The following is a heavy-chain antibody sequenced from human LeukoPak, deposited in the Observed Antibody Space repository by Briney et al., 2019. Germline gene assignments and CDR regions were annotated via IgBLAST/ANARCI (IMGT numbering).Heavy chain of an antibody. CDR2: IIPIFGTA. J-gene: IGHJ6*02. V-gene: IGHV1-69*06. CDR3: ARSTYYYDSSGYPTSDYYYYGMDV. Sequence: SVKVSCKASGGTFSSYAISWVRQAPGQGLEWMGGIIPIFGTANYAQKFQGRVTITADKSTSTAYMELSSLRSEDTAVYYCARSTYYYDSSGYPTSDYYYYGMDVWGQGTTVTVSS. D-gene: IGHD3-22*01. CDR1: GGTFSSYA.